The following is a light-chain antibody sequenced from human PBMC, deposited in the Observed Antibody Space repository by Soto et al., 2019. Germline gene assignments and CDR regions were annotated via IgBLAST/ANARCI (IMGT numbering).Light chain of an antibody. CDR1: FSDIGTYNL. Sequence: QSALTQPASVSGSPGQSVTISCTGTFSDIGTYNLVSWYQQHPGKAPKLMIYEVRKRPSGVSSRFSGSKSAYTASLTISGLQAEDEADIYCSSYTTTSALLFGGGTKVTVL. CDR2: EVR. CDR3: SSYTTTSALL. V-gene: IGLV2-14*02. J-gene: IGLJ2*01.